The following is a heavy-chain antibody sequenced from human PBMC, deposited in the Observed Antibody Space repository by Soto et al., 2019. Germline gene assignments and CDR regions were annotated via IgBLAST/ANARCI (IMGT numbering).Heavy chain of an antibody. CDR2: ISYDGSNK. V-gene: IGHV3-30-3*01. J-gene: IGHJ4*02. CDR1: GFTFSSYA. Sequence: QVQLVEAGGGVVQPGRSLRLSCAASGFTFSSYAMHCVRQAPGKGLEWVAVISYDGSNKYYADSVQGRFTISRDNSKNTLYLQMTSLRAEDTDVYYCASTLRGYWGQGTLVTVSS. CDR3: ASTLRGY.